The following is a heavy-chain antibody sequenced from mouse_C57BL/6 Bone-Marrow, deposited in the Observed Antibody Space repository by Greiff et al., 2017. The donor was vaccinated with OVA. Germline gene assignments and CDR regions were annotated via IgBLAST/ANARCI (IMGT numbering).Heavy chain of an antibody. CDR2: IDPENGDT. D-gene: IGHD1-1*01. CDR1: GFNIKDDY. V-gene: IGHV14-4*01. Sequence: EVELQQSGAELVRPGASVTLSCTASGFNIKDDYMHWVKQRPEQGLEWIGWIDPENGDTEYASKFQGKATITADTSSNTAYLQLSSLTSEDTAVYYCTPLLLRSLAWFAYWGQGTLVTVSA. J-gene: IGHJ3*01. CDR3: TPLLLRSLAWFAY.